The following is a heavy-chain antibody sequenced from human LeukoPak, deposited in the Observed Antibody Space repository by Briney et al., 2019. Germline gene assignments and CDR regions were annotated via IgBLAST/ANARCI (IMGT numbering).Heavy chain of an antibody. Sequence: PSETLSLTCTVSGGSISSSSYYWGWIRQPQGKGLVWIGSIYYSRSTYYNPSLKRRVTISVDTAKTQFSLNLSSVTAADTAVYYCARLYYDSSGYYQICYFDYWGQGTLVTVSS. CDR1: GGSISSSSYY. J-gene: IGHJ4*02. CDR2: IYYSRST. V-gene: IGHV4-39*01. CDR3: ARLYYDSSGYYQICYFDY. D-gene: IGHD3-22*01.